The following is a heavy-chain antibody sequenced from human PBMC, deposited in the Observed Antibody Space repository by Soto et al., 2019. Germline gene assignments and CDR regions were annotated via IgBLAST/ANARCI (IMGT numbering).Heavy chain of an antibody. J-gene: IGHJ6*03. D-gene: IGHD2-2*01. CDR1: GYTFTSYD. CDR2: MNPNSGNT. Sequence: QVQLVQSGAEVKKPGASVKVSCKASGYTFTSYDINWVRQATGQGLEWMGWMNPNSGNTGYAQKFQGRVTMTRNTSISTAYMELSSLRSEDTAVYYCARVYAGYCSSTSCYWGVDIVATTPPYYMDVWGKGTTVTVSS. CDR3: ARVYAGYCSSTSCYWGVDIVATTPPYYMDV. V-gene: IGHV1-8*01.